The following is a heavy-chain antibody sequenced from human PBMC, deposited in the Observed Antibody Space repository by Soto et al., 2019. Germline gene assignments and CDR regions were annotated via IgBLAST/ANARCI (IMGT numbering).Heavy chain of an antibody. J-gene: IGHJ4*02. CDR2: IYHTGNT. CDR3: ATLPPRIEVRLLPIPT. V-gene: IGHV4-4*02. Sequence: QVQLQQSGPRLVKPSGTLSLTCYVSGGSISSTNWWTWVRQPPGKGLEWIGEIYHTGNTNYNPSVRSRVTISVDKPNTEFSLNLRAVTAAATAVYYCATLPPRIEVRLLPIPTWGPGILVTVSS. D-gene: IGHD2-2*02. CDR1: GGSISSTNW.